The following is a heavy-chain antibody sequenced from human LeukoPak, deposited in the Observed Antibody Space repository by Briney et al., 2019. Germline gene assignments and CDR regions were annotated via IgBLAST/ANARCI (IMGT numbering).Heavy chain of an antibody. CDR3: ARVYRFGFRCMDV. Sequence: GGSLRLSCAASGFSLIAYSMNWVRQTPGKGLECVSYISSGSDTIYNAESVRGRFTISRDNGKNSLYLQMSSLRDEDTAVYYCARVYRFGFRCMDVWGQGTTVTVSS. J-gene: IGHJ6*02. V-gene: IGHV3-48*02. D-gene: IGHD5-18*01. CDR2: ISSGSDTI. CDR1: GFSLIAYS.